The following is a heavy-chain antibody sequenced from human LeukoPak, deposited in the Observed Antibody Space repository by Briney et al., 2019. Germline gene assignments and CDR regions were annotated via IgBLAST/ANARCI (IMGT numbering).Heavy chain of an antibody. CDR1: GYTFTGYD. Sequence: ASVKVSCKASGYTFTGYDINWVRQAPGQGLEWMGWLNPNSGDTVYAQKFQGRVTITRTTSISTAYMEVSSLRSEDTAVYYCAREAIFGVIYDWGQGTLVTVSS. J-gene: IGHJ4*02. D-gene: IGHD3-3*01. CDR2: LNPNSGDT. V-gene: IGHV1-8*01. CDR3: AREAIFGVIYD.